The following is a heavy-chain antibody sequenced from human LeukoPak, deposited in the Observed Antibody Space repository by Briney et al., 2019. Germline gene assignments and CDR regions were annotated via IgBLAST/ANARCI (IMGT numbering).Heavy chain of an antibody. CDR3: ASSLWFGELTH. Sequence: TSETLSLTCAVYGGSFSGYYWSWIRQPPGEGLEWIGEINHSGSTNYNPSLKSRVTISVDTSKNQFSLKLSSVTAADTAVYYCASSLWFGELTHWGQGTLVTVSS. D-gene: IGHD3-10*01. CDR2: INHSGST. V-gene: IGHV4-34*01. CDR1: GGSFSGYY. J-gene: IGHJ4*02.